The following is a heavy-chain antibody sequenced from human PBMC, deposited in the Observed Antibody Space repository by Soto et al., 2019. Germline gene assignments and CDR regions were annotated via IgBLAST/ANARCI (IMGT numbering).Heavy chain of an antibody. CDR2: ISGSGGST. CDR1: GFTFSSYA. V-gene: IGHV3-23*01. D-gene: IGHD1-26*01. Sequence: WGSLRLSCAASGFTFSSYAMSWVRQARGKGLEWVSAISGSGGSTYYADSVKGRFTISRDNSKNTLYLQMNSLRAEDTAVYYCAKVSAPWELLWSFDYWGQGTLVTVSS. J-gene: IGHJ4*02. CDR3: AKVSAPWELLWSFDY.